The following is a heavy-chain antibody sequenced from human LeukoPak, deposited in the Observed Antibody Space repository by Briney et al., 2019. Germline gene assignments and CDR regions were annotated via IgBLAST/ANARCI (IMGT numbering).Heavy chain of an antibody. CDR1: GASISSHY. D-gene: IGHD1-7*01. CDR2: ISYSGTT. V-gene: IGHV4-59*11. CDR3: ARELELRSEGSFDY. Sequence: KPSETLSLTCTVSGASISSHYWSWIRQPPGKGLEWIGYISYSGTTKYNASLKSRVTISADTSKSHFSLNLSSVTAADTAVYYCARELELRSEGSFDYWGQGTLVTVSS. J-gene: IGHJ4*02.